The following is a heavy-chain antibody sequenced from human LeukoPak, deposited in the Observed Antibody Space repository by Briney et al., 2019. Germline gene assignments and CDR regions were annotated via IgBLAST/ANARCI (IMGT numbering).Heavy chain of an antibody. D-gene: IGHD6-13*01. CDR3: ARALRGGIAPYFDY. J-gene: IGHJ4*02. CDR1: GGSFSDYY. V-gene: IGHV4-34*01. Sequence: SETLSLTCAVYGGSFSDYYWNWIRQPPGKGLEWIGEINHSGSTNYNPSLKSRATISVDTSKNQFSLKLSSVTAADTAVYYCARALRGGIAPYFDYWGQGTLVTVSS. CDR2: INHSGST.